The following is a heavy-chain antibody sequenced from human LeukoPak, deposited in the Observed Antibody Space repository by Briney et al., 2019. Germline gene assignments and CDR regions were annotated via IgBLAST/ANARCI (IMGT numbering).Heavy chain of an antibody. CDR2: IIPILGIA. D-gene: IGHD5-18*01. V-gene: IGHV1-69*02. J-gene: IGHJ5*02. CDR3: ARYGYTAMRNWFDP. CDR1: GYTFTSYT. Sequence: ASVKVSCKASGYTFTSYTISWVRQAPGQGLEWMGRIIPILGIANYAQKFQGRVTITADKSTSTAYMELSSLRSEDTAVYYCARYGYTAMRNWFDPWGQGTLVTVSS.